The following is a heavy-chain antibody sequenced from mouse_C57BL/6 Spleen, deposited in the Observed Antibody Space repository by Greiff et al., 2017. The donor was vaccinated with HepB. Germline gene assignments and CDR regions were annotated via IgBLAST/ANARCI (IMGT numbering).Heavy chain of an antibody. CDR3: ARSGDYGNYNVVDY. Sequence: VQLQQSGAELVRPGTSVKVSCKASGYAFTNYLIEWVKQRPGQGLEWIGVINPGSGGTNYNEKFKGKATLTADKSSSTAYMQLSSLTSEDSAVYFCARSGDYGNYNVVDYWGQGTTLTVSA. D-gene: IGHD2-1*01. J-gene: IGHJ2*01. CDR2: INPGSGGT. V-gene: IGHV1-54*01. CDR1: GYAFTNYL.